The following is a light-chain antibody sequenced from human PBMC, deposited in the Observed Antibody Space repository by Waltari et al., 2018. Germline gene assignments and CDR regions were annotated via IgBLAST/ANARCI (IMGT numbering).Light chain of an antibody. CDR3: GAWDSSQSIYV. Sequence: QSLLTQPPSVSAAPGPTLPISCSGSSSDSGNNYVSWYQQPPVTVPKLFIFDNNKRHSGIPDRFSGSKSGNTASLTISGLQTEDEADYYCGAWDSSQSIYVFGTGTKVTVL. CDR1: SSDSGNNY. V-gene: IGLV1-51*01. J-gene: IGLJ1*01. CDR2: DNN.